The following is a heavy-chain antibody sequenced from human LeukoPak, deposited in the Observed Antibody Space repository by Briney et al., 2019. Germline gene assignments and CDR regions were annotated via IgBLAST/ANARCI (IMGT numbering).Heavy chain of an antibody. Sequence: SETLSLTCTVSGGSISSGSYYWNWIRQPAGKGLEWIGRIYTSGATNYNPSLKSRVTISVDTSKNQFSLKLSSVTAADTAVYYCARRDLTGTRSYLDYWGQGTLVTASS. J-gene: IGHJ4*02. CDR1: GGSISSGSYY. V-gene: IGHV4-61*02. D-gene: IGHD1-20*01. CDR3: ARRDLTGTRSYLDY. CDR2: IYTSGAT.